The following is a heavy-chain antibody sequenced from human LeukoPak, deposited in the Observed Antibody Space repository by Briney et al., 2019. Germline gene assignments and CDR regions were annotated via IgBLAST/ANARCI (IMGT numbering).Heavy chain of an antibody. CDR1: GYTFTSYY. CDR3: TKSRTTGSASSDY. V-gene: IGHV1-46*01. CDR2: MNPSDGST. D-gene: IGHD2-8*02. Sequence: ASVKVSCKASGYTFTSYYIRWVRQAPGQGLEWMGIMNPSDGSTSYAQKFRGRVTMTRDTSTTTVYMEMSNLSSEDTAMYYCTKSRTTGSASSDYWGQGTLVTVSS. J-gene: IGHJ4*02.